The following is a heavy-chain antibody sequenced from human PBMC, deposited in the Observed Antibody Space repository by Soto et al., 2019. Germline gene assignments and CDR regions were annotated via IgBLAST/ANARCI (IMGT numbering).Heavy chain of an antibody. V-gene: IGHV4-30-4*01. CDR2: IYNGGIT. J-gene: IGHJ5*02. D-gene: IGHD3-3*01. CDR3: ARGVTVFGLVSRFWFDP. CDR1: GGSISSGEYS. Sequence: SXTLSLTCTVSGGSISSGEYSWSWVRQCPGKGLEWIGHIYNGGITYYNPSLKSRVVISIDTSRNQFSLRLNSLTAADRAVYFCARGVTVFGLVSRFWFDPWGQGTVVTVSS.